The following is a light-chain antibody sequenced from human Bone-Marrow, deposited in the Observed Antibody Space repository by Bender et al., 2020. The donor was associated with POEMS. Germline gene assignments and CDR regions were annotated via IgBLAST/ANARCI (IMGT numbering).Light chain of an antibody. V-gene: IGLV3-21*02. Sequence: SYVLTQPPSVSVAPRQTASISCGGSDIETKNVHWYQQKPGQAPVLVVYADSDRPSGIPERFSGSNSGNTATLTISRVEVGDEADYYCQVWDSSSGHQAVFGGGTKVTVL. CDR1: DIETKN. J-gene: IGLJ2*01. CDR2: ADS. CDR3: QVWDSSSGHQAV.